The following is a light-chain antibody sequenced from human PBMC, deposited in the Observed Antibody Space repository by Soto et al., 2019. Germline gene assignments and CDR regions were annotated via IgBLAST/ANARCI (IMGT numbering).Light chain of an antibody. CDR1: QSVSSRY. V-gene: IGKV3-20*01. CDR3: QQYGSSPLFT. Sequence: EIVLTQSPGTLSLSPGERATLSCRASQSVSSRYLAWYQQKPGQAPRLLSYGASSRTTGIPDRFSGSGSGTDFTLTICRLETEDFAVYYCQQYGSSPLFTFGPGTKVDI. CDR2: GAS. J-gene: IGKJ3*01.